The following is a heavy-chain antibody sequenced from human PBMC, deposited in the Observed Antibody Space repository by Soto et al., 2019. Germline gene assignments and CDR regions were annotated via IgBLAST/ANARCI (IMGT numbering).Heavy chain of an antibody. CDR2: INPNSGGT. V-gene: IGHV1-2*04. CDR1: GYTFTGYY. J-gene: IGHJ1*01. Sequence: ASVKVSCKASGYTFTGYYMHWVRQAPGQGLEWMGWINPNSGGTNYAQKFQGWVTMTRDTSISTAYMELSRLRSDDTAVYYCARGPEYSSSSVVYFQHSGQGTLVTVSS. D-gene: IGHD6-6*01. CDR3: ARGPEYSSSSVVYFQH.